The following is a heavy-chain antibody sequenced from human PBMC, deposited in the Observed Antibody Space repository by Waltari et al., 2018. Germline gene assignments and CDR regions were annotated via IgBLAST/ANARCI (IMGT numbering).Heavy chain of an antibody. J-gene: IGHJ4*02. CDR2: IWYDXSNK. CDR3: ARDGLVALGXDY. CDR1: GFTFSSYG. D-gene: IGHD2-2*01. Sequence: VXLVXSGGGVVQPGRSXRLSCAASGFTFSSYGMHGVRQPPGKGXEWVAXIWYDXSNKYYADSVXGRFTISRDNSKNTLYLXMNSLRAEXTAVYXCARDGLVALGXDYWGQGTLVTVXS. V-gene: IGHV3-33*01.